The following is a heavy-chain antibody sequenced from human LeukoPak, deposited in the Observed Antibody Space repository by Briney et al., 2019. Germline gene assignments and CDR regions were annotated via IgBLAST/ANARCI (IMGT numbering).Heavy chain of an antibody. D-gene: IGHD3-10*01. CDR1: GFTFSSFA. Sequence: GGSLRLSCAASGFTFSSFAMTWVRQAPGKGLEWVSGIGGSGSSTYYADSVKGRSTISRDNSRNTLYLQMNTLRAEDTAIYYCAKDRGGYHSGSENWFDPWGQGTLVTVSS. V-gene: IGHV3-23*01. CDR3: AKDRGGYHSGSENWFDP. J-gene: IGHJ5*02. CDR2: IGGSGSST.